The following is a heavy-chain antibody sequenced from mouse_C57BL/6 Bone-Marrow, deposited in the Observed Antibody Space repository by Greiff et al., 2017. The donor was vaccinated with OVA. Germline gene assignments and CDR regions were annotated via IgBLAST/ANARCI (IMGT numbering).Heavy chain of an antibody. CDR3: ALWLLRS. J-gene: IGHJ2*01. CDR2: IDPEDGET. D-gene: IGHD2-3*01. Sequence: EVMLVESGAELVKPGASVKLSCTASGFNIKDYYMHWVKQRTEQGLEWIGRIDPEDGETKYAPKFPGKATKTANTSSNTAYLQLSSLTSEDTAVYYCALWLLRSWGQGTTLTVSS. CDR1: GFNIKDYY. V-gene: IGHV14-2*01.